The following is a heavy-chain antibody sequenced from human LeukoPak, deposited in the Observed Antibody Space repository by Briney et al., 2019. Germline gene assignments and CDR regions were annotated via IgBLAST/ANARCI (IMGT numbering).Heavy chain of an antibody. CDR2: INPSGGST. J-gene: IGHJ1*01. CDR1: GYTFTSYY. D-gene: IGHD4-17*01. Sequence: ASVKVSCKASGYTFTSYYMHWVRQAPGQGLEWMGIINPSGGSTSYAQKFQGRVTMTRDTSISTAYMELTRLRSDDTAVYYCARSVLGTVTTFEYFQHWGQGTLVTVSS. V-gene: IGHV1-46*01. CDR3: ARSVLGTVTTFEYFQH.